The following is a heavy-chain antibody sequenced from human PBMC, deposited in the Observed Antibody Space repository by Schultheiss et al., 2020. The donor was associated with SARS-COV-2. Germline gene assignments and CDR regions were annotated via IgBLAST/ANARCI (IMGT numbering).Heavy chain of an antibody. Sequence: SVKVSCKASGGTFSTYAISWVRQAPGQGLEWVGGIIPIFGTPNYAQDFEGRVTITADESTRTAYMELSTLRSEDTAVYYCAIYRSQVLANWLDPWGQGTLVSVSS. V-gene: IGHV1-69*13. CDR3: AIYRSQVLANWLDP. J-gene: IGHJ5*02. CDR2: IIPIFGTP. D-gene: IGHD1-14*01. CDR1: GGTFSTYA.